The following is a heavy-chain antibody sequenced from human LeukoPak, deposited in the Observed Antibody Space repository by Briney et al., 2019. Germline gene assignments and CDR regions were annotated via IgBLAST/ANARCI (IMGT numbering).Heavy chain of an antibody. V-gene: IGHV3-21*01. J-gene: IGHJ3*02. CDR3: ARDRSGGTNAFDI. D-gene: IGHD3-16*01. Sequence: GGSLRLSCAASGFTSSSYSMNWVRQAPGKGLEWVSSISSSSYIYYADSVKGRFTISRDNAKNSLYLQMNSLRAEDTAVYYCARDRSGGTNAFDIWGQGTMVTVSS. CDR1: GFTSSSYS. CDR2: ISSSSYI.